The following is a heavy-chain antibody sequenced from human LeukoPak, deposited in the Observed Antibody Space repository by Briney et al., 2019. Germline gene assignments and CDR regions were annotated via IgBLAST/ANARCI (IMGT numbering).Heavy chain of an antibody. D-gene: IGHD5-18*01. CDR3: ARGGIQLWSQKTNDY. CDR1: GFTFSSYS. CDR2: ISSSTSNI. V-gene: IGHV3-48*04. J-gene: IGHJ4*02. Sequence: PGGSLRLSCAASGFTFSSYSMNWVRQAPGKGLEWVSYISSSTSNIYYADSVKGRFTISRDNAKNSLYLQMNSLRAEDTAVYYCARGGIQLWSQKTNDYWGQGTLVTVSS.